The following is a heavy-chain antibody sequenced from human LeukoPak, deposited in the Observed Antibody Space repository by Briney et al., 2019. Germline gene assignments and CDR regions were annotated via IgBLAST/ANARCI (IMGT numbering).Heavy chain of an antibody. D-gene: IGHD5-18*01. CDR1: GFTFSSYS. V-gene: IGHV3-21*01. CDR2: ISSSSSYI. Sequence: GGSLRLSCAASGFTFSSYSMNWVSQAPGKRLEWDSSISSSSSYIYYADSVKGRFTISRDNAKNSLYLQMNSLRAEDTAVYYCARDRGYSYGYGLDYWGQGTLVTVSS. CDR3: ARDRGYSYGYGLDY. J-gene: IGHJ4*02.